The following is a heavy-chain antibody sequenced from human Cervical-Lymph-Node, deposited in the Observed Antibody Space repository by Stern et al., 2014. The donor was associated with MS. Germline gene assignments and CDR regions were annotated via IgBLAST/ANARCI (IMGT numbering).Heavy chain of an antibody. J-gene: IGHJ3*02. CDR3: ARHSSITGTTRHAFDI. CDR1: GGSISSYY. V-gene: IGHV4-59*08. D-gene: IGHD1-20*01. Sequence: QVQLQESGPGLVKPSETLSLTCTVSGGSISSYYWSWIRQPPGKGLEWIGYIYYSGSTNYNPSLKSRVTISVDKSKNQFPLKLSSLTAADTAVYYCARHSSITGTTRHAFDIWGQGTMVTVSS. CDR2: IYYSGST.